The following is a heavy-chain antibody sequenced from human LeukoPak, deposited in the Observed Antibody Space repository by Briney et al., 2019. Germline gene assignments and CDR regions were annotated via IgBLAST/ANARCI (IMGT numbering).Heavy chain of an antibody. Sequence: GGSLRLSCAASGFTFSSYWMSWVRQAPGKGLEWVANIKQDGSEKYYVDSVKGRFTISRDNAKNSLYLQMNSLRPDDTAVFYCAKSRSSSNSPLSLDYWGQGTLVTVSS. CDR3: AKSRSSSNSPLSLDY. J-gene: IGHJ4*02. CDR2: IKQDGSEK. CDR1: GFTFSSYW. D-gene: IGHD2-2*01. V-gene: IGHV3-7*01.